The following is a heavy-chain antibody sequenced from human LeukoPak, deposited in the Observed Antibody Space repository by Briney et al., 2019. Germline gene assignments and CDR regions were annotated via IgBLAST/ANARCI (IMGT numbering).Heavy chain of an antibody. Sequence: SETLSLTCTVSGGSISSSSYYWGWIRQPPGKGLEWIGSIYYSGSTYYNPSLKSRVTISVDTSKNQFSLKLSSATAADTAVYYCARDSGDYWGQGTLVTVSS. D-gene: IGHD1-26*01. CDR1: GGSISSSSYY. V-gene: IGHV4-39*07. J-gene: IGHJ4*02. CDR2: IYYSGST. CDR3: ARDSGDY.